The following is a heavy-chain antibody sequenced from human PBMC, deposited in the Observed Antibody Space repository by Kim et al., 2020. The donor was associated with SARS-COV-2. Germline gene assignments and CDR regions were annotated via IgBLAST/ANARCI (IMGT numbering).Heavy chain of an antibody. J-gene: IGHJ4*02. V-gene: IGHV3-64D*06. CDR2: ISGNGGST. CDR1: GFTFSSYA. CDR3: VKDYGSSWLMPYFDY. D-gene: IGHD6-13*01. Sequence: GGSLRLSCSASGFTFSSYAMHWVRQAPGKGLECVSAISGNGGSTHYADSVKGRFTISRDNSKNTLYLQMSSLRAGDTAVYYCVKDYGSSWLMPYFDYWGQGTLVTVSS.